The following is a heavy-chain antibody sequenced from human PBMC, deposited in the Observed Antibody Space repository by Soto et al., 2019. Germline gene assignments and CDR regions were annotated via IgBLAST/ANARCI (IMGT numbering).Heavy chain of an antibody. CDR1: GGSISSSSYY. V-gene: IGHV4-39*01. Sequence: ETLSLTCTVSGGSISSSSYYWGWIRQPPGKGLEWIGSIYYSGSTYYNPSLKSRVTISVDTSKNQFSLKLSSVTAADTAVYYCARHRFDYYYMDVWGKGTTVTVSS. CDR3: ARHRFDYYYMDV. D-gene: IGHD3-10*01. J-gene: IGHJ6*03. CDR2: IYYSGST.